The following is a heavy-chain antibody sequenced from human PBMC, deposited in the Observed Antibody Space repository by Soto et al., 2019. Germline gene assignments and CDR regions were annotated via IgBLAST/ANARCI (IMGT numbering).Heavy chain of an antibody. Sequence: QVQLQESGPGLVKPSGTLSLTCAVSGGSISSSNWWSWVRQPPGQGLEWIGEIYHSGSTNYNPSLKGRVTISVDKSKNQFSLRLSSVTASDTAVYYCARVGDGFLVTFGGVIADFDYWGQGTLVTVSS. J-gene: IGHJ4*02. D-gene: IGHD3-16*02. CDR2: IYHSGST. V-gene: IGHV4-4*02. CDR3: ARVGDGFLVTFGGVIADFDY. CDR1: GGSISSSNW.